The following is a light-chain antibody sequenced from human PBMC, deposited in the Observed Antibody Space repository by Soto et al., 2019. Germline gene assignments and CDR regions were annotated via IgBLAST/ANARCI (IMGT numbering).Light chain of an antibody. CDR1: SSNIGAGYD. CDR3: QSYDSSLSVYV. Sequence: QSVLTQPPSVSGAPGQRVTISCTGSSSNIGAGYDVHWYQQLPGTAPKHLIYGNSNRPSGVPDRFSGSKSGTSASLAITGLQAEDEADYYCQSYDSSLSVYVFGTGTKLTVL. V-gene: IGLV1-40*01. CDR2: GNS. J-gene: IGLJ1*01.